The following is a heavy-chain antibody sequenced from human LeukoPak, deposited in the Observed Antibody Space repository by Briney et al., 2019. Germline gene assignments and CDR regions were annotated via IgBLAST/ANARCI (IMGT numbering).Heavy chain of an antibody. D-gene: IGHD3-16*01. CDR1: GYSFTSYN. CDR3: ARVRYRLAETYIDY. V-gene: IGHV1-2*02. J-gene: IGHJ4*02. CDR2: INPNSGDT. Sequence: ASVKVSCKASGYSFTSYNMHWVRQAHAQGLEWMGGINPNSGDTNYAKKSQDRVNMTRDTSISTAYMELSRLRSDHTAVYYCARVRYRLAETYIDYWGQGTLVTVSS.